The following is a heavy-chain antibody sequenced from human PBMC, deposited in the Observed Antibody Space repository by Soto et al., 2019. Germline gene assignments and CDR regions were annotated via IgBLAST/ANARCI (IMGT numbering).Heavy chain of an antibody. V-gene: IGHV4-59*08. CDR3: ARQGFGPLHGLVDV. CDR2: VHHSWGS. D-gene: IGHD3-10*01. CDR1: GGSISSYY. J-gene: IGHJ6*02. Sequence: QVQLQESGPGLVKPSETLSLSCTVSGGSISSYYWSWFRQSPGKRMEWIGYVHHSWGSSYNPSLPSRVARSLDPSKSQFSLKVTSVTATDTAVYYCARQGFGPLHGLVDVWGQGTTVTVSS.